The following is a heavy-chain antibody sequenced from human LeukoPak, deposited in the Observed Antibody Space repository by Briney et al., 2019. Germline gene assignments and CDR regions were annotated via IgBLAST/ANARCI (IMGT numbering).Heavy chain of an antibody. D-gene: IGHD2/OR15-2a*01. CDR2: IWYDGSNK. V-gene: IGHV3-33*01. CDR3: AREGPRGNSQFDY. J-gene: IGHJ4*02. CDR1: GFTFSSYG. Sequence: PGGSLRLSCAASGFTFSSYGMHWVRQAPGKGLEWVALIWYDGSNKYYTDSVKGRLTISRNSSKNTLYLQMNSLRAEDTAIYYCAREGPRGNSQFDYWGQGTLVTVSS.